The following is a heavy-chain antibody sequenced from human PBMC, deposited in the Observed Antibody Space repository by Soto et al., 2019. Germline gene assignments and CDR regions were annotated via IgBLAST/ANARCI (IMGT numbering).Heavy chain of an antibody. CDR3: ARHLTDMYYDILTGSHKTHNWYLDL. CDR2: IYYSGST. CDR1: GGSISRSSYY. V-gene: IGHV4-39*01. J-gene: IGHJ2*01. Sequence: SETLSLTCTVSGGSISRSSYYWGWIRQPPGKGLEWFGSIYYSGSTYYNPSLKSRVTISVDTSKNQFSLKLSSVTAADTAVYYCARHLTDMYYDILTGSHKTHNWYLDLWGRGTLVT. D-gene: IGHD3-9*01.